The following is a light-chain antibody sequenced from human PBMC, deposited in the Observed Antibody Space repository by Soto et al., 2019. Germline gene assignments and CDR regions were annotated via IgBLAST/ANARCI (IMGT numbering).Light chain of an antibody. CDR3: KQYGSSPAT. Sequence: EIVMTQSPATLSVSPGERATLSCRASQSVSSNLAWYQQKPGQAPRLLIYGAYNRATGIQDRFSGSGSGTDFTLTIRRLEPEDFAVYYCKQYGSSPATVGQGTKVDIK. V-gene: IGKV3-20*01. CDR2: GAY. CDR1: QSVSSN. J-gene: IGKJ1*01.